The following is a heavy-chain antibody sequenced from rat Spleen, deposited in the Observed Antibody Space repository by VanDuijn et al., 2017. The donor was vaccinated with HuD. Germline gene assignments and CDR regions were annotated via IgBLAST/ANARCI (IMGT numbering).Heavy chain of an antibody. CDR2: IWGDGST. CDR3: TSSGYNFDY. D-gene: IGHD4-3*01. V-gene: IGHV2-1*01. Sequence: QVQLKESGPGLVQPSQTLSLTCTVSGFSLISNSLHWVRQPPGKGLEWMGGIWGDGSTAYNSALKSRLSISRDTSKSQVFLAMNSLQTEDTAIYFCTSSGYNFDYWGQGVMVTVSS. J-gene: IGHJ2*01. CDR1: GFSLISNS.